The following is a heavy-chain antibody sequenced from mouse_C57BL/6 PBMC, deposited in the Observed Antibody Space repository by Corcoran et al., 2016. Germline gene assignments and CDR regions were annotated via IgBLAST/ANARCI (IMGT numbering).Heavy chain of an antibody. J-gene: IGHJ4*01. V-gene: IGHV1-80*01. CDR1: GYAFSSYW. CDR3: ARDGSSYDAMDY. Sequence: QVQLQQSGAELVKPGASVKISCKASGYAFSSYWMNWVKQRPGKGLEWIGQIYPGDGDTNYNGKFKGKATLTADKSSSTAYMQLSSLNSEDSAVYFCARDGSSYDAMDYWGQGTSVTVSS. D-gene: IGHD1-1*01. CDR2: IYPGDGDT.